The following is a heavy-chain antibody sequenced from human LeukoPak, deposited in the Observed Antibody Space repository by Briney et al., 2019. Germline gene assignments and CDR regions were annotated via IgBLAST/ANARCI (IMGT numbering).Heavy chain of an antibody. Sequence: PGESLKISCKASGYSLTTYWIGWVRQMPGKGLEWMGVIHPGEYERRYSPSFEGQVTISADKSISTAYMQWSSLKASDTAMYYCARRTDSGWKWFDPWGQGTLVTVSS. CDR2: IHPGEYER. CDR3: ARRTDSGWKWFDP. J-gene: IGHJ5*02. V-gene: IGHV5-51*01. CDR1: GYSLTTYW. D-gene: IGHD6-25*01.